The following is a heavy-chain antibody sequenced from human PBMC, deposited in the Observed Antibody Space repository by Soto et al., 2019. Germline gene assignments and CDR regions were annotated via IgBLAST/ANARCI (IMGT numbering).Heavy chain of an antibody. J-gene: IGHJ3*02. Sequence: GGSPRLSCAASGFTFSGSAMHWVRQASGKGLEWVGRIRSKANSYATAYAASVKGRFTISRDDSKNTAYLQMNSLKTEDTAVYYCTRFGYYDSSGYYYDAFDIWGQGTMVTVSS. CDR1: GFTFSGSA. V-gene: IGHV3-73*01. CDR3: TRFGYYDSSGYYYDAFDI. CDR2: IRSKANSYAT. D-gene: IGHD3-22*01.